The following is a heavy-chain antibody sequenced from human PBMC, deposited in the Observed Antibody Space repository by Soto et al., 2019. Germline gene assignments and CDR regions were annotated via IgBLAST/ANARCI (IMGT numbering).Heavy chain of an antibody. Sequence: QVQLVESGGGVVQPGRSLRLSCAASGFTFSSYGMHWVRQAPGKGLEWVAVISYDGSNKYYADSVKGRFTISRDNSKNTLYLQMNSLRAEDRAVYYCAKEGAAGFGDYDYWGQGTLGTVSS. CDR3: AKEGAAGFGDYDY. CDR2: ISYDGSNK. V-gene: IGHV3-30*18. CDR1: GFTFSSYG. J-gene: IGHJ4*02. D-gene: IGHD6-13*01.